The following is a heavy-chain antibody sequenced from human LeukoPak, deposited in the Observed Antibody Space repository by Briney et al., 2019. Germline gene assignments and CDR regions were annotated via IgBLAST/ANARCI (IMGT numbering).Heavy chain of an antibody. CDR3: ARVRSSGSPLDY. D-gene: IGHD3-10*01. V-gene: IGHV3-11*05. CDR2: ISKSSSST. J-gene: IGHJ4*02. Sequence: GGSLRLSCAASAFTFSDYYMSWIRQAPGKGLEWVSYISKSSSSTNYADSVKGRFSISRDNAKNSLYLQLNSLTVEDTAVYYCARVRSSGSPLDYWGQGTLVTVSS. CDR1: AFTFSDYY.